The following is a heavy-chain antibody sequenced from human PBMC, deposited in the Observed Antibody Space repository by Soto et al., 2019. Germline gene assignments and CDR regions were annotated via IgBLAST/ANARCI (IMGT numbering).Heavy chain of an antibody. CDR1: GFTFSNYA. J-gene: IGHJ4*02. Sequence: QVQLVESGGGVVQPGGSLRLSCAASGFTFSNYAMHWVRQAPGKGLEWVTIVSSDGYVKYYADSVKGRFAVSRDNSQNTLYVQMNSLTPEDTALYFCTRSGGSNAPASRFFEHWGPGTLVTVSS. V-gene: IGHV3-30*09. D-gene: IGHD3-16*01. CDR2: VSSDGYVK. CDR3: TRSGGSNAPASRFFEH.